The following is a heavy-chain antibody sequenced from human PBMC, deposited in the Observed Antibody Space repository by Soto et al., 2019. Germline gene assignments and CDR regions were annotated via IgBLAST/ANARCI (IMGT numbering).Heavy chain of an antibody. CDR3: ARSPPTGDHSGWYFDL. CDR2: ISAYNGNT. Sequence: QVQLVQSGAEVKKPGASVKVSCKASGYTFTSYGISWVRQAPGQGLEWMGWISAYNGNTNYAQKLQGRVTMTTDTSTSTAYMEPWRLRSGDTAVYYGARSPPTGDHSGWYFDLWGRGTLVTVSS. CDR1: GYTFTSYG. V-gene: IGHV1-18*01. D-gene: IGHD7-27*01. J-gene: IGHJ2*01.